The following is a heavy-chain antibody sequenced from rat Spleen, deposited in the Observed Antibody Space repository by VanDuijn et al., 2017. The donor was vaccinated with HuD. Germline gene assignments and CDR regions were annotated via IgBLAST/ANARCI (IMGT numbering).Heavy chain of an antibody. CDR1: GFTFSMYG. V-gene: IGHV5S13*01. Sequence: EVQLVETGGGLVQPGRSLKLSCAASGFTFSMYGMAWVRQAPTKGLEWVASIGTGGGNTYYRDSVKGRFTISRDNAKNTLYLQMDSLRSEDTATYYCARETGYSEYVMDAWGQGASVTVSS. J-gene: IGHJ4*01. D-gene: IGHD1-11*01. CDR2: IGTGGGNT. CDR3: ARETGYSEYVMDA.